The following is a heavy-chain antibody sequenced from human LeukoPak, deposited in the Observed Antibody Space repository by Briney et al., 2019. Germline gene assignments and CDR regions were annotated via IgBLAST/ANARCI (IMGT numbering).Heavy chain of an antibody. J-gene: IGHJ6*02. D-gene: IGHD3-3*01. CDR3: ARGSTYYDFWSGYPAALGMDV. V-gene: IGHV4-59*01. CDR1: GGSISSYY. CDR2: IYYSGST. Sequence: SETLSLTCTVSGGSISSYYWSWIRQPPGKGLEWIGYIYYSGSTNYNPSLKSRVTISVDTSKNQFSLKLSSVTAADTAVYYCARGSTYYDFWSGYPAALGMDVWGQGTTVTVSS.